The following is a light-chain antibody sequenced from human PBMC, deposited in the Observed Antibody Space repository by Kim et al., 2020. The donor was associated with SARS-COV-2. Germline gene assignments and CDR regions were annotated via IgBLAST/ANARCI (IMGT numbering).Light chain of an antibody. CDR3: QQYNSYPWT. Sequence: AAVGGRVTITCRASKSISGWFAWYQQKPGKAPKLLIYKASSLESGVPSRFSGSGSGTEFTLTVSSLQPDDFATYYCQQYNSYPWTFGQGTKVDIK. J-gene: IGKJ1*01. CDR1: KSISGW. CDR2: KAS. V-gene: IGKV1-5*03.